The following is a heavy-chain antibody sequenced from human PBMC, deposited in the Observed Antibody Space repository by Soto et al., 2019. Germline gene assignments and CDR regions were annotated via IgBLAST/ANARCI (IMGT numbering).Heavy chain of an antibody. CDR1: GGTFSSYA. CDR3: ARAPPEAGVVTAIRYNWFDP. Sequence: SVKVSCKASGGTFSSYAISWVRQAPGQGLEWMGGIIPIFGTANYAQKFQGRATITADKSTSTAYMELSSLRSEDTAVYYCARAPPEAGVVTAIRYNWFDPWGQGTLVTVSS. D-gene: IGHD2-21*02. CDR2: IIPIFGTA. J-gene: IGHJ5*02. V-gene: IGHV1-69*06.